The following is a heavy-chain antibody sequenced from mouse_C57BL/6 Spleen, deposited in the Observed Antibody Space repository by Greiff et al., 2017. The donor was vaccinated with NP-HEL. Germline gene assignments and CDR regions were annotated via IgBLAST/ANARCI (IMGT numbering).Heavy chain of an antibody. CDR1: GFNIKDYY. V-gene: IGHV14-1*01. CDR3: TYYGSISWFAY. CDR2: IDPEDGDT. Sequence: VQLQQSGAELVRPGASVKLSCTASGFNIKDYYMHWVKQRPEQGLEWIGRIDPEDGDTEYAPKFQGKATMTADTSSNTAYLQLSSLTSEDTAVYYCTYYGSISWFAYWGQGTLVTVSA. D-gene: IGHD1-1*01. J-gene: IGHJ3*01.